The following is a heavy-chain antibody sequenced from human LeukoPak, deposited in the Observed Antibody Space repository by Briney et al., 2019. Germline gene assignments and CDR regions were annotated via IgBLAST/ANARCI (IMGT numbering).Heavy chain of an antibody. CDR2: IGTVGGP. V-gene: IGHV3-13*05. D-gene: IGHD3-3*01. CDR1: GFTFSRYD. J-gene: IGHJ3*02. Sequence: PGGSLRLSCAAPGFTFSRYDMHWVRQATGKGLEWVSAIGTVGGPYYPGSVKGLFTISRENAKNSLYLQMNSLRAGDTAVYYCARGFLGDAFDIWGQGTMVTVAS. CDR3: ARGFLGDAFDI.